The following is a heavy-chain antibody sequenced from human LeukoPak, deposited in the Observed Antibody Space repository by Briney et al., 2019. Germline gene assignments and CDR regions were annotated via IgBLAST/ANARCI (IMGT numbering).Heavy chain of an antibody. Sequence: SGGSLRLSCAASGFTFSSYEMNWVRQAPGKGLEWVSSISSSSSYIYYADSVKGRFTISRDNAKNSLYLQTNSLRAEDTAVYYCARSSGWIDYWGQGTLVTVSS. J-gene: IGHJ4*02. D-gene: IGHD6-19*01. CDR2: ISSSSSYI. CDR1: GFTFSSYE. CDR3: ARSSGWIDY. V-gene: IGHV3-21*01.